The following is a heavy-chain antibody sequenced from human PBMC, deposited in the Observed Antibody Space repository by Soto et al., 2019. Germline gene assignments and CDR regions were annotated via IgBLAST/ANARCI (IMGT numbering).Heavy chain of an antibody. V-gene: IGHV3-30*18. CDR3: AKDERGYSGYGGPWFDP. CDR2: ISYDGSNK. Sequence: PGGSLRLSCAASGFTFSSYGMHWVRQAPGKGLEWVAVISYDGSNKYYADSVKGRFTISRDNSKNTLYLQMNSLRAEDTAVYYCAKDERGYSGYGGPWFDPWGQGTLVTVSS. D-gene: IGHD5-12*01. J-gene: IGHJ5*02. CDR1: GFTFSSYG.